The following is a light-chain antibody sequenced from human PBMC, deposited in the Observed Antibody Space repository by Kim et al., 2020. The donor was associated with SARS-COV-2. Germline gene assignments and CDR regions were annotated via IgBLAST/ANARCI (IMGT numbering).Light chain of an antibody. CDR3: QPSYSTPLT. Sequence: DIQMTQSPSSLSAFVGVRVTITCRASQSISSYLNWYQQKPGKAPKLLIYGASSLQSGVPSRFSGSGSGTDFTLTISSLQPEDFATYYCQPSYSTPLTFGGGTKVDIK. J-gene: IGKJ4*01. CDR1: QSISSY. V-gene: IGKV1-39*01. CDR2: GAS.